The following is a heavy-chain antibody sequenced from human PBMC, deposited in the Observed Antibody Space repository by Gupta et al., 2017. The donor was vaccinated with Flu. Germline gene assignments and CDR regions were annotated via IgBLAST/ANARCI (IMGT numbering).Heavy chain of an antibody. CDR1: GNTFTNYY. V-gene: IGHV1-46*01. J-gene: IGHJ6*03. CDR3: AKDIGSGGDYYYYMVV. CDR2: INPSGGST. D-gene: IGHD2-15*01. Sequence: QVQLVQSGAEVKKPGASVKVSCKASGNTFTNYYFHWVRQAPGQGLEWMGMINPSGGSTSYAQKFQGRVTMTRDTSTSTVYMNLSSRRSEDTAIYYCAKDIGSGGDYYYYMVVWGKGTTVTVSS.